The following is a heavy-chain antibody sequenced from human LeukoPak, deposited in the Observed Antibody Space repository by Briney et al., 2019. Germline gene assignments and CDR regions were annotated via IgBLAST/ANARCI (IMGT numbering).Heavy chain of an antibody. D-gene: IGHD5-24*01. V-gene: IGHV1-69*13. J-gene: IGHJ3*02. CDR1: GGTFSSYA. Sequence: SVKVSCKASGGTFSSYAISWVRQAPGQGLEWMGGIIPIFGTANYAQKFQGRVTITADESTSTAYMELSSLRSDDTAVYYCARVGRRDGYNWDDAFDIWGQGTMVTVSS. CDR2: IIPIFGTA. CDR3: ARVGRRDGYNWDDAFDI.